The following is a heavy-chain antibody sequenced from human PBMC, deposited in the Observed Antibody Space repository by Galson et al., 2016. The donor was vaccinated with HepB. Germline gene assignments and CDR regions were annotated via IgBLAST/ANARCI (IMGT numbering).Heavy chain of an antibody. V-gene: IGHV3-30-3*01. CDR3: ARDPTYYSDSNGFYYDY. CDR1: GFTFSSYG. Sequence: SLRLSCAASGFTFSSYGMHWVRQAPGKGLEWVAVISYDASNQDYLDSVRGRLTISRDNSKNTLSLQMNNLRPEDTAVYYCARDPTYYSDSNGFYYDYWGQGTLVSVSS. D-gene: IGHD3-22*01. CDR2: ISYDASNQ. J-gene: IGHJ4*02.